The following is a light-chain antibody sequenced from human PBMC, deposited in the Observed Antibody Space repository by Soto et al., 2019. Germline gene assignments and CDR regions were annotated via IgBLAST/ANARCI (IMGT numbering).Light chain of an antibody. Sequence: VLTQSPGTLSVSPGERVTVTCGASQSVTGNYLAWYQQKPGQAPRLLIYGASYRATGIPDRFSGSGSGTDFYLTISRLEAEDFAVYCCQQYGSTPPTFGQGTKVEMK. J-gene: IGKJ1*01. V-gene: IGKV3-20*01. CDR3: QQYGSTPPT. CDR2: GAS. CDR1: QSVTGNY.